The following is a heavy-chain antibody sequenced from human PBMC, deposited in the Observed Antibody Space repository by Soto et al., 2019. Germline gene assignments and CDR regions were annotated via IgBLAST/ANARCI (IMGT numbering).Heavy chain of an antibody. CDR1: GFAISRGYY. CDR2: IYPSVSS. J-gene: IGHJ4*02. V-gene: IGHV4-38-2*02. CDR3: ARESEDLTSNFDY. Sequence: SETLSLTCYVSGFAISRGYYWSWVRQPPGKGLEWIGSIYPSVSSYHNPSLESRLTLSIDTSKNRFTLKLASVRAEDTAVYYCARESEDLTSNFDYWGQGTLVTVSS.